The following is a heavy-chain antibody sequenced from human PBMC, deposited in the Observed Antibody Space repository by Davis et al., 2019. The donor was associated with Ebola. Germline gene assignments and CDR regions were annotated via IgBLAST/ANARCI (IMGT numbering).Heavy chain of an antibody. Sequence: PGGSLRPSCAASGFTFSSYSMNWVRQAPGKGLEWVSSISSSSSYIYYADSVKGRFTISRDNAKNSLYLQMNSLRAEDTAVYYSASGEVQLWLQAYYYYGMDVWGQGTTVTVSS. D-gene: IGHD5-18*01. CDR1: GFTFSSYS. CDR2: ISSSSSYI. CDR3: ASGEVQLWLQAYYYYGMDV. V-gene: IGHV3-21*01. J-gene: IGHJ6*02.